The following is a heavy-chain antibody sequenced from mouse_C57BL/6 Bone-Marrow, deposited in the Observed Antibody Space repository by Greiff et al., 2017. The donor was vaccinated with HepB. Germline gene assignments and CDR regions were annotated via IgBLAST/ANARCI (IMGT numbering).Heavy chain of an antibody. CDR2: ILPGSGST. D-gene: IGHD1-1*01. Sequence: VQLQQSGAELMKPGASVKLSCKATGYTFTGYWIEWVKQRPGHGLEWIVEILPGSGSTNYNEKFKGKATFTADKSSNTAYMQLSSLTTEDSAIYYCARGQYYFYGPWFAYWGQGTLVTVSA. CDR3: ARGQYYFYGPWFAY. CDR1: GYTFTGYW. J-gene: IGHJ3*01. V-gene: IGHV1-9*01.